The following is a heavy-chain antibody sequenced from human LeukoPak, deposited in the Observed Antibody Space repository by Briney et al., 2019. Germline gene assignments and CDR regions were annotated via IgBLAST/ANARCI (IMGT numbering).Heavy chain of an antibody. CDR3: ARTAGRTFDY. Sequence: VASVKVSCKVSGYTLTELSMHWVRQAPGKGLEWMGGFDPEDGETIYAQKFQGRVTMTRDTSTSTVYMELSSLRSEDTAVYYCARTAGRTFDYWGQGTLVTVSS. CDR1: GYTLTELS. D-gene: IGHD6-6*01. CDR2: FDPEDGET. J-gene: IGHJ4*02. V-gene: IGHV1-24*01.